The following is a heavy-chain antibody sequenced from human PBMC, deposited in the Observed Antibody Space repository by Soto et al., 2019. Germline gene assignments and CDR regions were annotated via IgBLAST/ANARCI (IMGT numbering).Heavy chain of an antibody. CDR2: ISYDGSNK. Sequence: PGGSLRLSCAASGFTFSSYGMHWVRQAPGKGLEWVAVISYDGSNKYYADSVKGRFTISRDNSKNTLYLQMNSLRAEDTAVYYCAKDLEPAAINWFDPWGQGTLVTVSS. D-gene: IGHD2-2*01. CDR1: GFTFSSYG. J-gene: IGHJ5*02. V-gene: IGHV3-30*18. CDR3: AKDLEPAAINWFDP.